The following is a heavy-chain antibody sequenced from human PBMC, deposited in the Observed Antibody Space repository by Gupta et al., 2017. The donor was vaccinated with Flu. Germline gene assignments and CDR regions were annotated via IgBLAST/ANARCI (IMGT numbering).Heavy chain of an antibody. V-gene: IGHV3-7*01. CDR2: RRQDGAEI. CDR3: ARDPGRSAFDI. Sequence: WVRQAPGGGLEFVANRRQDGAEINYVDSVKGRFTIFRDNAKNSVYLQMNSLRDEDTGVYFCARDPGRSAFDIWGPGTKVTVSS. J-gene: IGHJ3*02.